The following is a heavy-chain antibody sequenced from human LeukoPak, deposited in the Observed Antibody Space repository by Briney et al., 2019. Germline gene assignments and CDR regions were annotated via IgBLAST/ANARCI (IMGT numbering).Heavy chain of an antibody. J-gene: IGHJ4*02. CDR1: GFTFSSYW. D-gene: IGHD3-22*01. V-gene: IGHV3-7*01. Sequence: GGSLRLSCAASGFTFSSYWMSWVRQAPGKGLEWVANIKQDGSEKYYVDSVKGRFTISRDNAKNSLYLQMNSLRAEDTAVYYCARGLSGFSYYFDYWGQGTLVTVSS. CDR3: ARGLSGFSYYFDY. CDR2: IKQDGSEK.